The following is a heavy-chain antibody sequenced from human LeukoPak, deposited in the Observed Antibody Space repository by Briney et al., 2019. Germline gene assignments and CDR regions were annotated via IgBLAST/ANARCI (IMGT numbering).Heavy chain of an antibody. Sequence: ASVKVSCKASGYTFTGYYMHWVRQAPGQGLEWMGWINPNSGGTNYALKFQGRVTMTRDTSISTAYMEVSRLTSDDTAVYYCANRVSSSAFDIWGQGTMVTVSS. CDR2: INPNSGGT. V-gene: IGHV1-2*02. CDR3: ANRVSSSAFDI. D-gene: IGHD6-13*01. CDR1: GYTFTGYY. J-gene: IGHJ3*02.